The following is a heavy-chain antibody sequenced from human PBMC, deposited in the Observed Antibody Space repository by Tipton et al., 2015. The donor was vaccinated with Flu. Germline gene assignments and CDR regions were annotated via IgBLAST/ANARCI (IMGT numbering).Heavy chain of an antibody. D-gene: IGHD3-10*01. CDR2: IYYSGST. CDR3: ARGYFRELDY. V-gene: IGHV4-59*01. J-gene: IGHJ4*02. CDR1: GGSISSYY. Sequence: LRLSCTVSGGSISSYYWSWLRQPPGKGLEWIGYIYYSGSTNYNPSLKSRVTISIDTSKNQFSLNLSSVTAADTAVYYCARGYFRELDYWGQGTLVTVSS.